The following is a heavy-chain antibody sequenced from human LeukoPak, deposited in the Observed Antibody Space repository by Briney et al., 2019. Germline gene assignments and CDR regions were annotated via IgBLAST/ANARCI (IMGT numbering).Heavy chain of an antibody. CDR3: ARSPAYNYYYYYGMDV. CDR1: GGSISSYY. J-gene: IGHJ6*02. CDR2: IYYSGST. V-gene: IGHV4-59*08. D-gene: IGHD1-14*01. Sequence: SETLSLTCTVSGGSISSYYWSWIRQPPGKGLEWIGYIYYSGSTNYNPSLKSRVTISVDTSKNQFSLKLSSVTAADTAVYYCARSPAYNYYYYYGMDVWGQGTTVTVSS.